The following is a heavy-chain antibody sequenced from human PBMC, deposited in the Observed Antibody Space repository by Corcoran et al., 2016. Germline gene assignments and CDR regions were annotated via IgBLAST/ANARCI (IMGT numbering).Heavy chain of an antibody. V-gene: IGHV3-48*02. Sequence: EVQLVESGGGLVQPGGSLRLSCAASGFTFSSDSMNWVRQAPGKGLEWVSYISSSSNTIYYADSVKGRFTISRDNAKNSLYLQMNRLRDEDTVVYYCARDTGYSDFDYWGQGTLVTVSS. CDR2: ISSSSNTI. CDR1: GFTFSSDS. D-gene: IGHD3-9*01. CDR3: ARDTGYSDFDY. J-gene: IGHJ4*02.